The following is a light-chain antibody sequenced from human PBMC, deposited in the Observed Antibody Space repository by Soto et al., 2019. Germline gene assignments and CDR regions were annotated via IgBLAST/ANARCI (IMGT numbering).Light chain of an antibody. CDR2: GAS. J-gene: IGKJ5*01. CDR3: QQYGSSPLT. CDR1: QSVSSSY. Sequence: EIVLTQSPATLSLSPGERATLSCSASQSVSSSYLAWYQQKPGQAPRLLIYGASSTATGIPDRFSGSGSATDFTLTISSLQPEDFAVDYCQQYGSSPLTFGQGTRLEIK. V-gene: IGKV3-20*01.